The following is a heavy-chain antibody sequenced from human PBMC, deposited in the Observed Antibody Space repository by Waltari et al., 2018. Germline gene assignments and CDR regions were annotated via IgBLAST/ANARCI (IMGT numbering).Heavy chain of an antibody. V-gene: IGHV4-59*01. Sequence: QVQLQESGPGRVKPSETLSLTSTVSGGSISGYYWSWIRQPPGKGLEWIGYIYSSGDTNYNPSLRTRLTISLGASQRQFSLKLTYVTAADTAVYYCARSPPSWSYYFDYWGQGSLVTVSS. CDR2: IYSSGDT. D-gene: IGHD2-8*02. CDR3: ARSPPSWSYYFDY. J-gene: IGHJ4*02. CDR1: GGSISGYY.